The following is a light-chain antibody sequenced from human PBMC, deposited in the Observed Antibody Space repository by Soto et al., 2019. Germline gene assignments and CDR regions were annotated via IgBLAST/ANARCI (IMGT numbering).Light chain of an antibody. CDR3: QQYGTSALT. Sequence: IVLTQSPGTLFLSLGERATLSCRASQSVSSSYLVWYQQRPGQPPRLLIYGTSTRAAGISDRFSGSGSGTDFTLTIYRLEPGDSAVYYCQQYGTSALTFGGGTKV. V-gene: IGKV3-20*01. J-gene: IGKJ4*01. CDR2: GTS. CDR1: QSVSSSY.